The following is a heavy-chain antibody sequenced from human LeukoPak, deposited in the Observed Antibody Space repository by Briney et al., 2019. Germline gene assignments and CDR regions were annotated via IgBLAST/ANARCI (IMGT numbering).Heavy chain of an antibody. CDR1: GYTFTSND. J-gene: IGHJ6*03. Sequence: PLASVKVSCKASGYTFTSNDINWVRQATGQGLEWMGWMNPNSGNTGYALKFQGRVTMTRNTSISTAYMELSSLRSEDTAVYYCARGQGVPTGYYYYMDVWGKGTTVTVSS. CDR2: MNPNSGNT. D-gene: IGHD1-1*01. V-gene: IGHV1-8*01. CDR3: ARGQGVPTGYYYYMDV.